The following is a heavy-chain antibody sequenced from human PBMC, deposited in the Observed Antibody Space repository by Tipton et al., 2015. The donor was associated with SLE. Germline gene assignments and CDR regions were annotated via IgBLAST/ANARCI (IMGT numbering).Heavy chain of an antibody. D-gene: IGHD4-23*01. Sequence: TLSLTCAVYGGSFSGYYWGWIRQPPGKGLEWIGEINHSGGTNYNPSLKSRVTISVDTSKNQFSLKLSSVTAADTAVYYCARVPLGGTYYYYYYMDVWGKGTTVTVSS. CDR3: ARVPLGGTYYYYYYMDV. J-gene: IGHJ6*03. CDR1: GGSFSGYY. V-gene: IGHV4-34*01. CDR2: INHSGGT.